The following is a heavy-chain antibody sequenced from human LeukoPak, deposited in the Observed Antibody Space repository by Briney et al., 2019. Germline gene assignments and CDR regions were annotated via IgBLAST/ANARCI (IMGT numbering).Heavy chain of an antibody. D-gene: IGHD3-9*01. CDR1: GFTFDDYA. J-gene: IGHJ6*02. Sequence: GRSLRLSCAASGFTFDDYAMHWVRQAPGKGLEWGSGISWNSGSIGYADSVKGRFTISRDNAKNSLYLQMNSLSAEDTALYYCAKDLTRGGYYYYGMDVWGQGTTVTVSS. V-gene: IGHV3-9*01. CDR3: AKDLTRGGYYYYGMDV. CDR2: ISWNSGSI.